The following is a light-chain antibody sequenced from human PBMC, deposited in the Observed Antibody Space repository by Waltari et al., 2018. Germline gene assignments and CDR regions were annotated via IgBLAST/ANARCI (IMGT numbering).Light chain of an antibody. CDR2: DAS. V-gene: IGKV3D-15*01. CDR3: QQYNNWPPLT. CDR1: QSISRH. J-gene: IGKJ4*01. Sequence: VMTQSPATLFVSPGEGATLSCRASQSISRHVAWYHQKSGQAPRLLIFDASARATGIPARFSGSGSGTEFTLTISSLQSEDVRVYYCQQYNNWPPLTFGGGTKVEIK.